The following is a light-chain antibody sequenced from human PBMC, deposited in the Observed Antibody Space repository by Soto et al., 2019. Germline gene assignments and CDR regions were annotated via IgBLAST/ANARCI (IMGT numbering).Light chain of an antibody. CDR3: QQRHLWPIT. V-gene: IGKV3-11*01. J-gene: IGKJ5*01. CDR1: QSVRSY. CDR2: DAP. Sequence: EIVLTQSPATLSLSPGERATLSCRASQSVRSYLAWYQQKPGQVPRLVIYDAPNRATGIPARFSGSGSGTDFTLTISSLEPEDFAVYFCQQRHLWPITFGQGTRLEIK.